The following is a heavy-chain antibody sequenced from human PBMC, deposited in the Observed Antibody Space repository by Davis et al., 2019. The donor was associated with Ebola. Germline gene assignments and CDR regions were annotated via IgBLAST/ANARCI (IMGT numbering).Heavy chain of an antibody. D-gene: IGHD3-10*01. V-gene: IGHV3-30*03. CDR1: GFTFSSYV. CDR2: ISYDGSNE. J-gene: IGHJ4*02. CDR3: ATDGGGDY. Sequence: PAGSLRLSCAASGFTFSSYVMHWVRQAPGKGLEWVAVISYDGSNEYYADPVKGRFTISRDNAKNSLYLEMNSRRAEDTAVYYCATDGGGDYWGQGTLVTVSS.